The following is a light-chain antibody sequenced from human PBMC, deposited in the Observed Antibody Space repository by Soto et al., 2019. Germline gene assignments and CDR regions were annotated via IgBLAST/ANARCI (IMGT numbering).Light chain of an antibody. CDR2: YAS. Sequence: EIMMTQSPATLSVSPGERATLSCRASQSVNNNLAWYQQKPGQAPRLLIYYASTRATGIPPRFSGSGSGTEFTLTISSLQSEDFALYYCQQYNAWPPITFGQGTRLEIK. CDR1: QSVNNN. V-gene: IGKV3-15*01. CDR3: QQYNAWPPIT. J-gene: IGKJ5*01.